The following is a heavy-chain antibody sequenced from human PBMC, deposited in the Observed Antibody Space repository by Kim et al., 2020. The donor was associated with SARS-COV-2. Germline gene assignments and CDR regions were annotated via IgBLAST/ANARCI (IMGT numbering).Heavy chain of an antibody. CDR3: ARLDYYDSGAYYY. V-gene: IGHV4-39*01. J-gene: IGHJ4*02. D-gene: IGHD3-22*01. Sequence: NPSLKSRGTISVDTSKNQFSLRLSSVTAADTAVYYCARLDYYDSGAYYYWGQGTLVTVSS.